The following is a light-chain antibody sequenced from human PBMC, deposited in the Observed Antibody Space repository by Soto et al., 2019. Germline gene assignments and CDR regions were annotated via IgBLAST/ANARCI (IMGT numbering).Light chain of an antibody. J-gene: IGKJ1*01. V-gene: IGKV2-28*01. Sequence: DIVMTQSPLSLPVTPGEPASISCRSSQSLLHSNGYNYLDWYLKNPGQSPQLLISLGSNRASGVPDRYSGSGSGTDFTLKISRVEAEDVGVYYCRQALQTPYTFRQGTKVEIK. CDR1: QSLLHSNGYNY. CDR3: RQALQTPYT. CDR2: LGS.